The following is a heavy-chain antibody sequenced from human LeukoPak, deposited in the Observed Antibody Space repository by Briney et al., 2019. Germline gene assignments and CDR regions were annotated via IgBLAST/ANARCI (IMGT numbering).Heavy chain of an antibody. J-gene: IGHJ4*02. D-gene: IGHD3-10*01. V-gene: IGHV3-7*01. CDR1: GFTFGDYA. Sequence: GRSLRLSCGASGFTFGDYAFHWVRQAPGKGLEWVANIKQDGSEIYYVDSVKGRFTISRDNAKNSLYLQMNSLRVDDTAIYYCARDQDHGAIDCWCQGAMVTVCS. CDR3: ARDQDHGAIDC. CDR2: IKQDGSEI.